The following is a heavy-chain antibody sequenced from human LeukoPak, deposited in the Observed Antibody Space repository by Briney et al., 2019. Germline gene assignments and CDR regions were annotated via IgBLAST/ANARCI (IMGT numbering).Heavy chain of an antibody. Sequence: SETLSLTCTVSGGSISSSSYYWGWIRQPPGKGLEWIGSIYYSGSTYYNPSLKSRVTISVDTSKNQFSLKLSSVTAADTAVYYCARHPPSYYYYMDVWGKGTTVTVSS. V-gene: IGHV4-39*01. J-gene: IGHJ6*03. CDR1: GGSISSSSYY. CDR2: IYYSGST. CDR3: ARHPPSYYYYMDV.